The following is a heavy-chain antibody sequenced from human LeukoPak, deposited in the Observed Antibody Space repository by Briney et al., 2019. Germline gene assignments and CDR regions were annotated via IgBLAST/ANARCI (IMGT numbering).Heavy chain of an antibody. D-gene: IGHD3-9*01. Sequence: GASVKVSCKASGYTFTSYAMHWVRQAPGQRFEWMGWINAGNGNTKYSQKFQGRVTITRDTSASTAYMELSSLRSEDTAVYYCARVRGLRYFDWLFALEYWGQGTLVTVSS. J-gene: IGHJ4*02. CDR3: ARVRGLRYFDWLFALEY. V-gene: IGHV1-3*01. CDR1: GYTFTSYA. CDR2: INAGNGNT.